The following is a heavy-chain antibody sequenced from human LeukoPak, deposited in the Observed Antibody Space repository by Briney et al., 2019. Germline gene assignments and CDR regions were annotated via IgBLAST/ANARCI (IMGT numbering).Heavy chain of an antibody. D-gene: IGHD1-1*01. V-gene: IGHV3-23*01. Sequence: PGGSLRLSCAASEFTFSSYAMSWVRQAPGKGLEWVSSIGGGGVDTYYADSVKGRFTISRDNSKNTLYLQMNSLRVEDTAVYYCAKDPPTTGTTFDNWGRGTLVTVSS. CDR1: EFTFSSYA. CDR2: IGGGGVDT. CDR3: AKDPPTTGTTFDN. J-gene: IGHJ4*02.